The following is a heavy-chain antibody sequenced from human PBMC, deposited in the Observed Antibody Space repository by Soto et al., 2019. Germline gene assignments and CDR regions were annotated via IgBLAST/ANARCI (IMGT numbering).Heavy chain of an antibody. D-gene: IGHD2-15*01. CDR2: IIPIFGTS. Sequence: QLQLVQSGAEVKKPGSSVNVSCKTSGGSFSSNTITWVRQAPGQGLEWMGGIIPIFGTSNYAQKFQGRVTITADEPTNTVYMELSRRRYEDTAVYYCARDVLLVVVSATRAAGWLAPWGQGNLVTVSS. V-gene: IGHV1-69*01. CDR1: GGSFSSNT. CDR3: ARDVLLVVVSATRAAGWLAP. J-gene: IGHJ5*02.